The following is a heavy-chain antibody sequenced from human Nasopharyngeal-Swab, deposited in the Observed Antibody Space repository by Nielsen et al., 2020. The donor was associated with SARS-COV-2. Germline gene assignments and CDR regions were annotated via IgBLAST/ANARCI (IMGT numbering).Heavy chain of an antibody. CDR1: GGSISSSSYY. Sequence: SETLSLTCTVSGGSISSSSYYWGWIRQPPGKGLEWIGSIYYSGSTYYNPSLKSRVTISVDTSKNQFSLKLGSVTAADTAVYYCARQGITLFGVVIISTPKSNWFDPWGQGTLVTVSS. D-gene: IGHD3-3*01. V-gene: IGHV4-39*01. CDR3: ARQGITLFGVVIISTPKSNWFDP. J-gene: IGHJ5*02. CDR2: IYYSGST.